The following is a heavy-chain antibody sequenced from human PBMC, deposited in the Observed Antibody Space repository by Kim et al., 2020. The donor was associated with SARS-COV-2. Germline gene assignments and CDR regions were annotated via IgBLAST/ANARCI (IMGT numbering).Heavy chain of an antibody. Sequence: SETLSLTCTVSGGSISSYYWSWIRQPPGKGLEWIGYIYYSVSTNYNPSLKSRVTISVDTSKNQFSLKLSSVTAADTAVYYCARGGTYYYYGMDVWGQGTTVTVSS. CDR1: GGSISSYY. CDR2: IYYSVST. V-gene: IGHV4-59*01. D-gene: IGHD1-1*01. CDR3: ARGGTYYYYGMDV. J-gene: IGHJ6*02.